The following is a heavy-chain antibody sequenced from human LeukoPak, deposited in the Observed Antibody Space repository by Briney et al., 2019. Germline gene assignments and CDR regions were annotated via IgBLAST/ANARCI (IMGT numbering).Heavy chain of an antibody. CDR1: GYSISSGYY. J-gene: IGHJ4*02. D-gene: IGHD3-10*01. V-gene: IGHV4-38-2*02. Sequence: PSETLSLTCTVSGYSISSGYYWGWIRQPPGKGLEWIGSIYHSGSTYYNPSLKSRVTISVDTSKNQFSLKLSSVTAADTAVYYCVLLWFGELFGDYWGQGTLVTVSS. CDR3: VLLWFGELFGDY. CDR2: IYHSGST.